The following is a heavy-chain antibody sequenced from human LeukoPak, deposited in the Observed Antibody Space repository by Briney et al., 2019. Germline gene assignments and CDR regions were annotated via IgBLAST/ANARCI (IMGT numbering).Heavy chain of an antibody. CDR3: ARGVPYDSWSGPHYSDY. D-gene: IGHD3-3*01. Sequence: GGSLRLSCAASRFTLSTYWMSWVRQAPGKGLEWVAHIKQDGSQEYYVDSVKGRFTISRDSAKNSLYLQMNSLRAEDTAVYYCARGVPYDSWSGPHYSDYWVQGTLVTVSS. V-gene: IGHV3-7*01. J-gene: IGHJ4*02. CDR1: RFTLSTYW. CDR2: IKQDGSQE.